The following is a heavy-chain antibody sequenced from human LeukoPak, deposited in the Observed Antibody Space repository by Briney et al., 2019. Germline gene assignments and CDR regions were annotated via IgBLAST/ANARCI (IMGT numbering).Heavy chain of an antibody. CDR1: GGSISSYY. CDR2: IYYSGST. CDR3: ARLHLDSSGYYFDY. Sequence: SETLSLTCTASGGSISSYYWSWIRQPPGKGLEWIGYIYYSGSTNYNPSLKSRVTISVDTSKNQFSLKLSSVTAADTAVYYCARLHLDSSGYYFDYWGQGTLVTVSS. J-gene: IGHJ4*02. V-gene: IGHV4-59*01. D-gene: IGHD3-22*01.